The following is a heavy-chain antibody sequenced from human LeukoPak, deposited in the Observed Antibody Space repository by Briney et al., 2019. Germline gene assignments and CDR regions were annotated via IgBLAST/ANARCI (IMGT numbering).Heavy chain of an antibody. CDR2: INHSGST. J-gene: IGHJ4*02. CDR1: GGSFSGYY. V-gene: IGHV4-34*01. Sequence: SETLSLTCAVYGGSFSGYYWSWIRQPPGKGLEWIGEINHSGSTNYNPSLKSRVTISVDTSKNQFSLKLSSVTAADTAVYYCARGDYNILTGYYSYFDNWGQGTLVTVPS. CDR3: ARGDYNILTGYYSYFDN. D-gene: IGHD3-9*01.